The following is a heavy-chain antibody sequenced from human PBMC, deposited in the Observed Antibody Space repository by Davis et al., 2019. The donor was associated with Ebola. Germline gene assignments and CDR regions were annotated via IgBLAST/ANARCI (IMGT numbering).Heavy chain of an antibody. D-gene: IGHD6-13*01. V-gene: IGHV4-30-4*01. J-gene: IGHJ4*02. Sequence: LRLSCNVSGGSISSGDYYWSWIRQPPGKGLEYIGYIYYSGSTYYNPSLKSRVTISVDTSKNQFSLKLSSVTAADTAVYYCARDSSIAAAGTGFYFDSWGQGTLVTVSS. CDR1: GGSISSGDYY. CDR2: IYYSGST. CDR3: ARDSSIAAAGTGFYFDS.